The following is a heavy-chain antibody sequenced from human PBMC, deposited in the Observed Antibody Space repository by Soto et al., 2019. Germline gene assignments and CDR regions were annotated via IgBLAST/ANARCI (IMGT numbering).Heavy chain of an antibody. V-gene: IGHV4-59*02. CDR2: IYNGGST. Sequence: PSETLSLTCTVSGGSVSSYYWSWIRQPPGKGLEWIGYIYNGGSTNYNPSLKSRVTMSVDTSKNQFSLKLTSVAAADTAVYYCAYGDSRGPIDSWGQGTLVTVSS. CDR3: AYGDSRGPIDS. D-gene: IGHD4-17*01. CDR1: GGSVSSYY. J-gene: IGHJ4*02.